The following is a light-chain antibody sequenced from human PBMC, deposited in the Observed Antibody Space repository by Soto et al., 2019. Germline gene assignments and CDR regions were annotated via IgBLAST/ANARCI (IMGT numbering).Light chain of an antibody. CDR2: EVS. CDR1: SSDVGGYNY. J-gene: IGLJ2*01. V-gene: IGLV2-8*01. Sequence: QSALTQPPSASGSPGQSVTISCTGTSSDVGGYNYVSWYQQYPGKAPKLLINEVSKRPSGVPDRFSGSKSGNTASLTVSGLQAEDEADYYCSSYGGSNTLIFGGGTKLTVL. CDR3: SSYGGSNTLI.